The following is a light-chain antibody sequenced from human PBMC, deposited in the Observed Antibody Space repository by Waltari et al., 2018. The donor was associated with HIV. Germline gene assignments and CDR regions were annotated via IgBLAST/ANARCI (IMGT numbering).Light chain of an antibody. V-gene: IGLV3-19*01. CDR1: SLRSYY. Sequence: SSELTQDPAVSVALGQTVRITFQGDSLRSYYASWYQQKPGQAPVLVIYGKNNRPSGIPDRFSGSSSGNTASLTNTGAQAEDEADYYCNSRDSSGNHLRVFGGGTKLTVL. CDR2: GKN. CDR3: NSRDSSGNHLRV. J-gene: IGLJ2*01.